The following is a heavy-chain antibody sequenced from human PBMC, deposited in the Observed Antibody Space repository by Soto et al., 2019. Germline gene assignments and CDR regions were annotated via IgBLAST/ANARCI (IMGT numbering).Heavy chain of an antibody. D-gene: IGHD2-21*02. CDR2: IIPILGIA. CDR3: ALLVVVTATPYNWFDP. V-gene: IGHV1-69*02. CDR1: GGTFSSYT. J-gene: IGHJ5*02. Sequence: QVQLVQSGAEVKKPGSSVKVSCKASGGTFSSYTISWVRQAPGQGLEWMGRIIPILGIANYAQKFQGRVTITADKSTSTAYMELSSLRSEDTAVYYCALLVVVTATPYNWFDPWGQGTLVTVSS.